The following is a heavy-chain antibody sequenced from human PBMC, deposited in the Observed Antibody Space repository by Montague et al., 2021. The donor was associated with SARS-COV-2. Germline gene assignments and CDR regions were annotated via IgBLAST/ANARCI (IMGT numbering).Heavy chain of an antibody. CDR3: ARLQPYYDLLTGNPFDV. CDR1: GSSVSSGTYY. Sequence: SETLSLTCTVSGSSVSSGTYYWVWIRPPKGMDLVWIGSIYYSGKSDYNPSLQSRVTIFVDKSQNQFSLQLSSVTAADTAVYYGARLQPYYDLLTGNPFDVWGQGTMVTVSS. V-gene: IGHV4-39*01. J-gene: IGHJ3*01. CDR2: IYYSGKS. D-gene: IGHD3-9*01.